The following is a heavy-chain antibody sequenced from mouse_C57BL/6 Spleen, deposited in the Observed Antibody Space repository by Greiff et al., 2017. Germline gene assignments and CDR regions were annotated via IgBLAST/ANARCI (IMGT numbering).Heavy chain of an antibody. D-gene: IGHD2-2*01. V-gene: IGHV1-26*01. Sequence: VQLQQSGPELVKPGASVKISCKASGYTFTDYYMNWVKQSHGKSLEWIGDINPNNGGTSYNQKFKGKATLTVDKSSSTAYMELRSLTSEGSAVYYCARGGGLRRGSGFAYWGQGTLVTVSA. CDR1: GYTFTDYY. J-gene: IGHJ3*01. CDR2: INPNNGGT. CDR3: ARGGGLRRGSGFAY.